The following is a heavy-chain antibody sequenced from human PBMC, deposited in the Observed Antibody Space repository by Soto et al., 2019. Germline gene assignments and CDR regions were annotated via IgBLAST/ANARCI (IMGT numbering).Heavy chain of an antibody. CDR3: ARYFRGSGRYFFDH. CDR2: INQDGRGT. V-gene: IGHV3-7*03. D-gene: IGHD6-19*01. CDR1: EFTFISSF. J-gene: IGHJ4*02. Sequence: EVQVVESGGGLVQPGGSLRPSCIASEFTFISSFMGWVRQAPGRGLEWVANINQDGRGTYYVDSVKGRFTISRDNAKNSLYLQMNSLRAEDTAVYYCARYFRGSGRYFFDHWGQGTLVTVSS.